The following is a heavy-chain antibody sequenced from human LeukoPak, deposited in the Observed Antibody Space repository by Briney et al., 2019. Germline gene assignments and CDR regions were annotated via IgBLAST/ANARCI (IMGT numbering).Heavy chain of an antibody. J-gene: IGHJ6*02. V-gene: IGHV3-33*01. Sequence: PGGSLRLSCAASGFTFSSYGMHWVRQAPGKGLEWVAVIWYDGSNKYYADSVKGRFTISRDNSKNTLYLQMNSLRAEDTAVYYCAGTNYGDYGYYYGMDVWGQGTTVTVSS. CDR3: AGTNYGDYGYYYGMDV. D-gene: IGHD4-17*01. CDR1: GFTFSSYG. CDR2: IWYDGSNK.